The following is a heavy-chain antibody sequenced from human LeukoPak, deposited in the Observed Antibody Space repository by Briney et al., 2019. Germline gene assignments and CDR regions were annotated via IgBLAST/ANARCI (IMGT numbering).Heavy chain of an antibody. CDR2: INCYNGNT. Sequence: ASVEVSCKASGYSFSYFGINWVRQAPGQGLEWMGWINCYNGNTNYAQKSEGRLTLTTDTATSSVYMELRNLRSDDTAVYYCARGLDAAAGLANFDYWGQGTLVTVST. CDR1: GYSFSYFG. V-gene: IGHV1-18*01. D-gene: IGHD6-25*01. J-gene: IGHJ4*02. CDR3: ARGLDAAAGLANFDY.